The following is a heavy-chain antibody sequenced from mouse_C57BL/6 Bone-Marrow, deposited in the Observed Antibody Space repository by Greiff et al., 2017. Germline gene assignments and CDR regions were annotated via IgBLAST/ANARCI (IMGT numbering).Heavy chain of an antibody. J-gene: IGHJ3*01. CDR3: ARDRSYYDYDIFAY. CDR2: INYDGSST. CDR1: GFTFSDYY. D-gene: IGHD2-4*01. V-gene: IGHV5-16*01. Sequence: DVQLVESEGGLVQPGSSMKLSCTASGFTFSDYYMAWVRQVPEKGLEWVANINYDGSSTYYLDSLKSRFIISRDNAKNILYLQMSSLKSEDTATYYCARDRSYYDYDIFAYWGQGTLVTVSA.